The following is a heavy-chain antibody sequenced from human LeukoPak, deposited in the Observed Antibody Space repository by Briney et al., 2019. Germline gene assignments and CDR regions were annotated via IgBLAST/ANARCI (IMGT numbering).Heavy chain of an antibody. J-gene: IGHJ4*02. V-gene: IGHV1-3*01. CDR3: ARAPYYYDSSGYKY. D-gene: IGHD3-22*01. Sequence: KFQGRVTTTRDTSASTAYMELSSLRSEDTAVYYCARAPYYYDSSGYKYWGQGTLVTVSS.